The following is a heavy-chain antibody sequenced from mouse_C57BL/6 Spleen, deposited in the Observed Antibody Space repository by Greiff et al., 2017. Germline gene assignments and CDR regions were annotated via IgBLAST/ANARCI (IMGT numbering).Heavy chain of an antibody. V-gene: IGHV5-17*01. J-gene: IGHJ2*01. D-gene: IGHD1-1*01. Sequence: EVHLVESGGGLVKPGGSLKLSCAASGFTFSDYGMHWVRQAPEKGLEWVAYISSGSSTIYYADTVKGRFTISRDNAKNTLFLQMTRLRSEDTAMYYCARACLTTRYFDYWGQGTTLTVSS. CDR1: GFTFSDYG. CDR3: ARACLTTRYFDY. CDR2: ISSGSSTI.